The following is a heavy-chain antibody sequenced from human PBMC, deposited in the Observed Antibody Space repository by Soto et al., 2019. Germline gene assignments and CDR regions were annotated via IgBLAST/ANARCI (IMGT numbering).Heavy chain of an antibody. D-gene: IGHD5-12*01. Sequence: SETLSLTCAVYGGSFSGYYWSWIRQPPGKGLEWIGEINHSGSTNYNPSLKSRVTISVDTSKNQFSLKLSSVTAADTAVYYCARGQVDIVATTAYYFDYWGQGTLVTVSS. J-gene: IGHJ4*02. V-gene: IGHV4-34*01. CDR1: GGSFSGYY. CDR2: INHSGST. CDR3: ARGQVDIVATTAYYFDY.